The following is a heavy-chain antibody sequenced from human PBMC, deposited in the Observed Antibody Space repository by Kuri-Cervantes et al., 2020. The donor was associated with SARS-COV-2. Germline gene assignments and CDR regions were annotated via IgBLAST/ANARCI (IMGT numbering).Heavy chain of an antibody. V-gene: IGHV4-39*07. CDR1: GGSISSSSYY. D-gene: IGHD4-11*01. CDR2: IYYSGST. CDR3: ARAYSNYVLSDY. Sequence: SETLSLTCTVSGGSISSSSYYWGWIRQPPGMGLEWIGSIYYSGSTYYNPSLKSRVTISVDTSKNQFSLKLSSVTAADTAVYYCARAYSNYVLSDYWGQGTLVTVSS. J-gene: IGHJ4*02.